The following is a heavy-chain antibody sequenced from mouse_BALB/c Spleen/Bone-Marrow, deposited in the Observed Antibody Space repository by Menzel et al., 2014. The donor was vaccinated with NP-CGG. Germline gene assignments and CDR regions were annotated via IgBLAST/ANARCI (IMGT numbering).Heavy chain of an antibody. CDR3: ARGYYVMDY. J-gene: IGHJ4*01. CDR1: GYTLTXXX. V-gene: IGHV1-7*01. Sequence: QVQLQQSGAELAKPGASVKMSCKASGYTLTXXXXXXVKQRPGQXXXWIGYINSSSGYTEFNQRFKDKATLTADRSSSTAYMQLSSLTSEDSAVYYCARGYYVMDYWGQGTSVTVSS. CDR2: INSSSGYT.